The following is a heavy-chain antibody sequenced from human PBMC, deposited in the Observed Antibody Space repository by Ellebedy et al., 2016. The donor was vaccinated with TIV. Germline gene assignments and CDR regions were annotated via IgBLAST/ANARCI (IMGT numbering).Heavy chain of an antibody. V-gene: IGHV3-23*01. CDR2: ISNGGDT. Sequence: PGGSLRLSCAASGFTFGCCAMSWVRQAPGKGLEWVSVISNGGDTAYADSVKGRFTISRDNSKNTLYLQMNSLRADDTAIYYCVKLGGVLSWYADYWGLGTLVTVSS. D-gene: IGHD6-13*01. CDR1: GFTFGCCA. J-gene: IGHJ4*02. CDR3: VKLGGVLSWYADY.